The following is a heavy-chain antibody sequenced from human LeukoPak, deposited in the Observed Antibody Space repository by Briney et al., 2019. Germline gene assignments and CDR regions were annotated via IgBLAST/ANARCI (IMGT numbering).Heavy chain of an antibody. D-gene: IGHD3-10*01. CDR2: IIPIFGTA. Sequence: SVKVSCKASGGTFSSYAISWVRQAPGQGLEWMGGIIPIFGTANYAQKFQGRVTITADESTSTAYMELSGLRSEDTAVYYCARDRDSYGSGSYYNGPFDYWGQGTLVTVSS. V-gene: IGHV1-69*13. J-gene: IGHJ4*02. CDR1: GGTFSSYA. CDR3: ARDRDSYGSGSYYNGPFDY.